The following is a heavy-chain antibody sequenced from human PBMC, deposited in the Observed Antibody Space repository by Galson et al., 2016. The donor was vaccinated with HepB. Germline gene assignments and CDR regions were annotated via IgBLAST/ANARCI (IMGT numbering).Heavy chain of an antibody. Sequence: SETLSLTCTVSGGSVSSGSYYWSWIRQPPGKGLEWIGYIYYSGSTNYNPSLKSRVTISVDTSKNQFSLKLSSVTAADTAVYYCARVSSGDFWSGSKYYFDYWGQGTLVTVSS. D-gene: IGHD3-3*01. CDR3: ARVSSGDFWSGSKYYFDY. J-gene: IGHJ4*02. V-gene: IGHV4-61*01. CDR2: IYYSGST. CDR1: GGSVSSGSYY.